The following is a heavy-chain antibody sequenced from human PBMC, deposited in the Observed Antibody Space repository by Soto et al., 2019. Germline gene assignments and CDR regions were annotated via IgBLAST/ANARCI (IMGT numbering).Heavy chain of an antibody. CDR2: IFHGGTT. Sequence: SETLSLTCTVSGGSISSGSYSWSWIRQPPGKGLEWIGYIFHGGTTYHNPSLKSRVTISVDRSKSQFSLRLSSVTASDTAMYYCARGPYDSTGYFSAFDIWGQGTMVTVSS. D-gene: IGHD3-22*01. J-gene: IGHJ3*02. CDR1: GGSISSGSYS. V-gene: IGHV4-30-2*01. CDR3: ARGPYDSTGYFSAFDI.